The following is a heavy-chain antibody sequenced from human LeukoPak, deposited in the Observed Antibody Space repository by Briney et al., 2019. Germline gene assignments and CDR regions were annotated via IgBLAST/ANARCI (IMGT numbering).Heavy chain of an antibody. V-gene: IGHV3-30-3*01. CDR3: ARDRGRYCSSTSCYTAGIYYYYGMDV. J-gene: IGHJ6*02. D-gene: IGHD2-2*02. CDR1: GFTFSSYA. CDR2: ISYDGSNK. Sequence: GGSLRLSCAASGFTFSSYAMHWVRRAPAKGLEWVAVISYDGSNKYYAASVKGRFTISRDNSKNSLYLQMNSLRAEDTAVYYCARDRGRYCSSTSCYTAGIYYYYGMDVWGQGTTVTVSS.